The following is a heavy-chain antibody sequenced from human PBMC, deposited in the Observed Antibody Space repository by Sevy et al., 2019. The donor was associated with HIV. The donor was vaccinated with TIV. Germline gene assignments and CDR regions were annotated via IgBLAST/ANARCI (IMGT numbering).Heavy chain of an antibody. J-gene: IGHJ4*02. Sequence: ASVKVSCKASGGTFSSYAISWVRQAPGQGLEWMGRIIPIFGTANYAQKFQGRVTITADESTSTAYMELSSLRSEDTAVYYCARDYYGSGSYSREYFDYWGQGTLVTVSS. V-gene: IGHV1-69*13. D-gene: IGHD3-10*01. CDR2: IIPIFGTA. CDR3: ARDYYGSGSYSREYFDY. CDR1: GGTFSSYA.